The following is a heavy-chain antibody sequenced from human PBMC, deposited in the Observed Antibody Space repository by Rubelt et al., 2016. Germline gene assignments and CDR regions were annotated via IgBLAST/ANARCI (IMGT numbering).Heavy chain of an antibody. V-gene: IGHV3-69-1*01. D-gene: IGHD1-14*01. CDR2: IGTSDT. CDR3: ARPTREPTD. J-gene: IGHJ4*02. CDR1: GFTFSDSG. Sequence: EVQLVESGGGLVQPGGSLKLSCAASGFTFSDSGLHWVRQVPGKGLECVASIGTSDTKYTAYVRGRFTISRDNAKNSLYLKMNNLRADDTAIYYGARPTREPTDWGQGTLVTVSS.